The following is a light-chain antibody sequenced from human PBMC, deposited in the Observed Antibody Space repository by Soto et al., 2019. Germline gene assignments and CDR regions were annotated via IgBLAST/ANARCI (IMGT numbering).Light chain of an antibody. J-gene: IGLJ2*01. CDR2: VNSDGSR. V-gene: IGLV4-69*01. Sequence: QPVLTQSPSASASLGASVSLTCTLSSGHSSFAIAWHQQQPEKGPRFLMKVNSDGSRIKGDGIPDRFSGSSSGAERSLTISSLQSDDEADYYCQTWGTVIPYVVFGGGTKLTVL. CDR3: QTWGTVIPYVV. CDR1: SGHSSFA.